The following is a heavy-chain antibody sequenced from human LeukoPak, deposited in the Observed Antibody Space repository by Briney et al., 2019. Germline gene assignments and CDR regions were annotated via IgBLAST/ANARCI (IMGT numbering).Heavy chain of an antibody. D-gene: IGHD3-10*01. CDR1: GFTFSSYA. J-gene: IGHJ4*02. V-gene: IGHV3-23*01. CDR2: ITESGGTT. CDR3: AKDIYGSGSYLVY. Sequence: GGSLRLSCAASGFTFSSYAMSWVRQAPGKGLEWVSSITESGGTTYYADSVKGRFTISRDNSKNTLYLQMNSLRAEDTAVYYCAKDIYGSGSYLVYWGQGTLVTVSS.